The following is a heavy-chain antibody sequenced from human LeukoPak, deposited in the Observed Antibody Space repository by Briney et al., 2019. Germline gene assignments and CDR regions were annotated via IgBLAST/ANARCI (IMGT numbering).Heavy chain of an antibody. CDR2: ISAYNGNT. Sequence: GASVKVSCKASGGTFSSYAISWVRQAPGQGLEWMGWISAYNGNTNYAQKLQGRVTMTTDTSTSTAYMELRSLRSDDTAVYYCARNYYDSSRLYYFDYWGQGTLVTVSS. V-gene: IGHV1-18*01. CDR3: ARNYYDSSRLYYFDY. J-gene: IGHJ4*02. D-gene: IGHD3-22*01. CDR1: GGTFSSYA.